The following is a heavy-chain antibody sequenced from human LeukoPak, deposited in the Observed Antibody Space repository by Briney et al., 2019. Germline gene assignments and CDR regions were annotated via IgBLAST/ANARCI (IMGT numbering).Heavy chain of an antibody. CDR3: ARRTDYGDYGFDY. CDR2: IYPGDSDT. CDR1: ANSFANYW. V-gene: IGHV5-51*01. J-gene: IGHJ4*02. Sequence: GGSLKISCKGSANSFANYWIGWVRQMPGKGLEWMGIIYPGDSDTIYSPSFQGQVTISADKSISTAYLQWSSLKASDTAMYYCARRTDYGDYGFDYWGQGTLVTVSS. D-gene: IGHD4-17*01.